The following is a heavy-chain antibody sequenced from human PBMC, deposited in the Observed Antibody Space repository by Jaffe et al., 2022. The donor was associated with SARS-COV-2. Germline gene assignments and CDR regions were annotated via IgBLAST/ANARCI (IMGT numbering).Heavy chain of an antibody. J-gene: IGHJ6*02. CDR3: AKDGPCGGLCGHYYYGMDV. CDR1: GFTFSSYA. Sequence: EVQLLESGGGLVQPGGSLRLSCAASGFTFSSYAMSWVRQAPGKGLEWVSAISGSGGSTYYADSVKGRFTISRDNSKNTLYLQMNSLRAEDTAVYYCAKDGPCGGLCGHYYYGMDVWGQGTTVTVSS. D-gene: IGHD2-21*01. CDR2: ISGSGGST. V-gene: IGHV3-23*01.